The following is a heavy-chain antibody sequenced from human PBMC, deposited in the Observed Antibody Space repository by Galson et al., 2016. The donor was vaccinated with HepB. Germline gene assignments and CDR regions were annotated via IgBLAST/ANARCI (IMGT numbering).Heavy chain of an antibody. D-gene: IGHD2-21*02. CDR3: ARAMLTATLYYFDY. Sequence: ETLSLTCTVSAASVRSGSHSWSWIRQPPGTGLEWTGDIYYSGKSNYNPSLKSRVIMSVDTSKNQFSLNLRSVTAADTAVYYCARAMLTATLYYFDYWGQGILVTVPS. V-gene: IGHV4-61*01. CDR2: IYYSGKS. J-gene: IGHJ4*02. CDR1: AASVRSGSHS.